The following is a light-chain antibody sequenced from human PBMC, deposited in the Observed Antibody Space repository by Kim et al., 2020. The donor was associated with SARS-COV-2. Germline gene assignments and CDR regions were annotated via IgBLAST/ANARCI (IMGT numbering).Light chain of an antibody. CDR2: QAT. CDR3: QVLYSSTVV. V-gene: IGLV3-1*01. Sequence: SPVPTASITCTGDEIGGENVCWYQQKPGQAPRVLIYQATNRPPWTPGRFSGSKSGDTAALTITGTQAMDEADYSCQVLYSSTVVFGGGTQLTVL. J-gene: IGLJ2*01. CDR1: EIGGEN.